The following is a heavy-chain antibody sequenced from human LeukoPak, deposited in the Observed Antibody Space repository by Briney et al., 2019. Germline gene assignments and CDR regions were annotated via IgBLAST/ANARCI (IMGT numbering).Heavy chain of an antibody. D-gene: IGHD3-22*01. CDR2: IWYGGSNK. CDR3: ARALLPYASSGYYLNY. CDR1: GFTFSSYG. V-gene: IGHV3-33*01. Sequence: GTLILSCAASGFTFSSYGMHWVRPAPGKGLGWMAVIWYGGSNKYYAYAVKCRFTISRENSKNTLYLQMNSLRAEDTAVYYCARALLPYASSGYYLNYWGQGTLVTVSS. J-gene: IGHJ4*02.